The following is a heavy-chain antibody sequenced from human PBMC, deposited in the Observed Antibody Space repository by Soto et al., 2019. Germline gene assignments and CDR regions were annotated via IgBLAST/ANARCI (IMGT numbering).Heavy chain of an antibody. CDR2: IWYDGSNN. CDR3: ARPGEHGDYVPSFSGWYFDL. D-gene: IGHD4-17*01. V-gene: IGHV3-33*01. J-gene: IGHJ2*01. CDR1: GFTFSSYG. Sequence: QVQLVESGGGVVQPGRSLRLSCAASGFTFSSYGMHWVRQAPGKGLEWVAVIWYDGSNNYYADSLKGRFTISRDNSKNTLYLQMNSLRAEDTAVHYCARPGEHGDYVPSFSGWYFDLWGRGSLVTASS.